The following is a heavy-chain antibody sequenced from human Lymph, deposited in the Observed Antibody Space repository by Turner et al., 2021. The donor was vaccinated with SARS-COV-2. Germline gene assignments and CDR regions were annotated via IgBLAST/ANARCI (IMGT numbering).Heavy chain of an antibody. D-gene: IGHD2-8*01. CDR2: IWYDGSNK. V-gene: IGHV3-33*01. CDR3: ARDYLGYCTNGVCYPLGY. Sequence: QVQLVESGGGVVQPGRSLRLSCVASGLIFSSYGMHWVRQAPGKGLEWVAVIWYDGSNKYYADSVKGRFTISRDNSKNTLYLQMNSLRAEDTAVYYCARDYLGYCTNGVCYPLGYWGQGTLVTVSS. CDR1: GLIFSSYG. J-gene: IGHJ4*02.